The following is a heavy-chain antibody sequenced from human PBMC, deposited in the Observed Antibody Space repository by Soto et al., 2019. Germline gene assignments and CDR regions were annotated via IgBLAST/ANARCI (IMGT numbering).Heavy chain of an antibody. Sequence: KESDRTLVKPTQTLTLTCTFSGFSLSTSGVGVGWIRQPPGKALEWLTLIYWDDDKRYSPSLKSRLTITKDTSKNQVVLTMTNMDLADTATYYCARTAIVGGTGLLFDHWGQGTLVTVSS. CDR3: ARTAIVGGTGLLFDH. CDR1: GFSLSTSGVG. J-gene: IGHJ4*01. V-gene: IGHV2-5*02. D-gene: IGHD1-26*01. CDR2: IYWDDDK.